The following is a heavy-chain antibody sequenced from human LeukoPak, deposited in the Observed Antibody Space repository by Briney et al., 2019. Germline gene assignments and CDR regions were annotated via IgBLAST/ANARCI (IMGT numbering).Heavy chain of an antibody. CDR1: GASFSSSTYY. CDR3: ARHAGGIAAAGTRPFDY. CDR2: IYYSGST. D-gene: IGHD6-13*01. V-gene: IGHV4-39*01. J-gene: IGHJ4*02. Sequence: SETLSLTCTVSGASFSSSTYYWGWIRQPPGKGLEWIGSIYYSGSTYYNPSLKSRVTMSVDTSKTQFSLKLSSVTAADTAVYYCARHAGGIAAAGTRPFDYWGQGTLVTVSS.